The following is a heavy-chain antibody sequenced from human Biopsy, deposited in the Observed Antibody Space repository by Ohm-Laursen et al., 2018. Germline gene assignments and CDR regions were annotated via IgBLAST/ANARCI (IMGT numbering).Heavy chain of an antibody. J-gene: IGHJ6*02. Sequence: GASVKVSCKLSGGFFSNYAISWVRQAPGQGLEWMGGIVTFFGTVKYAQRFQGRLTISTDRSTDTAYMELSSLTSEDTAVFYCASQTPRNPDILTGAFHYDMAVWGQGTTVTVSS. D-gene: IGHD3-9*01. V-gene: IGHV1-69*05. CDR2: IVTFFGTV. CDR1: GGFFSNYA. CDR3: ASQTPRNPDILTGAFHYDMAV.